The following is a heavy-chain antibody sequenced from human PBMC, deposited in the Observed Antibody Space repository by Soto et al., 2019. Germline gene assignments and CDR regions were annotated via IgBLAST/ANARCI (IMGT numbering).Heavy chain of an antibody. D-gene: IGHD2-2*01. CDR2: ISSSSYI. Sequence: GGSLRLSCAASGFTFSSYSMNWVRQAPGKGLEWVSSISSSSYIYYADSVKGRFTISRDNAKNSLYLQMNSLRAEDTAVYYCARGGVVPAAVGVIFDYWGQGTLVTVSS. CDR3: ARGGVVPAAVGVIFDY. V-gene: IGHV3-21*01. J-gene: IGHJ4*02. CDR1: GFTFSSYS.